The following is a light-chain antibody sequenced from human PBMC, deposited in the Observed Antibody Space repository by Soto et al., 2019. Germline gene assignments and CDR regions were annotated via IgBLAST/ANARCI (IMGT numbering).Light chain of an antibody. CDR2: GNS. CDR1: SSNIGAGYD. Sequence: QSVLTQPPSVSGAPGQRVTISCTGRSSNIGAGYDVHWYQQLPGTAPKSLIYGNSNRPSGVPDRFSGSKSGTSSSLAITGLHAEDEADYYCQSYDSSLSGFVVFGGGTKLTVL. J-gene: IGLJ2*01. V-gene: IGLV1-40*01. CDR3: QSYDSSLSGFVV.